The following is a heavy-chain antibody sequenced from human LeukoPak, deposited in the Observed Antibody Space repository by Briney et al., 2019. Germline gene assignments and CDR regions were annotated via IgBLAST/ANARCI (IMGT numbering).Heavy chain of an antibody. V-gene: IGHV5-51*01. CDR1: GYPFTNYW. D-gene: IGHD3-22*01. Sequence: GESLKISCEASGYPFTNYWIGWVRQMPGKGLEWMGIIYPDDSDTKYSPSFQGQVTISADKSISTAYLQWSSLKAADTAMYYCARSRDSSGYYYLIWGQGTLVTVSS. J-gene: IGHJ4*02. CDR2: IYPDDSDT. CDR3: ARSRDSSGYYYLI.